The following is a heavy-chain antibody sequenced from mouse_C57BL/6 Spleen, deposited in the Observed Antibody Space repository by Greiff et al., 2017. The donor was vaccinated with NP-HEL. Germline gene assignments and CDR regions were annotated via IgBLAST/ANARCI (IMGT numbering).Heavy chain of an antibody. CDR1: GFSLTSYG. J-gene: IGHJ4*01. CDR2: IWRGGST. V-gene: IGHV2-5*01. CDR3: AKDEGYYECDRVYYYAMDY. D-gene: IGHD2-4*01. Sequence: QVQLQQSGPGLVQPSQSLSITCTVSGFSLTSYGVHWVRQSPGKGLEWLGVIWRGGSTDYNAAFMSRPSITKDNFKSQFFFKMNRLQADDTALYYCAKDEGYYECDRVYYYAMDYWGQGTSVTVSS.